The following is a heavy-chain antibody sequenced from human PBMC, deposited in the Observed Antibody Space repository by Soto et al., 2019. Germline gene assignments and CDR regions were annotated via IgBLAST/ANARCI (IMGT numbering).Heavy chain of an antibody. V-gene: IGHV3-7*01. J-gene: IGHJ4*02. CDR1: GFGFSGYW. CDR2: IKYDGSEK. CDR3: SRAGRPADY. D-gene: IGHD6-6*01. Sequence: SLRLSCAASGFGFSGYWMNRLRQAPGKALEWVAVIKYDGSEKYYVDSVKGRFTISRDNTRNSLYLQLNSLTADDTAVYYCSRAGRPADYWGQGTLVTVSS.